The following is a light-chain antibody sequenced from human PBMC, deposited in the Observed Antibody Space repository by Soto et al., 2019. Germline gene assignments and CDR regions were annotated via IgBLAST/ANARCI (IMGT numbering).Light chain of an antibody. CDR2: GAS. J-gene: IGKJ1*01. CDR3: QQYNNWPRT. CDR1: QGVSSN. Sequence: RDMTQSPSTLSVSPGERATLSCRASQGVSSNLAWYQQKPGQAPRLLIYGASTRATGIPARFSGSGSGTEFTLTISSLQSEDFAVYYCQQYNNWPRTFGQGTKV. V-gene: IGKV3-15*01.